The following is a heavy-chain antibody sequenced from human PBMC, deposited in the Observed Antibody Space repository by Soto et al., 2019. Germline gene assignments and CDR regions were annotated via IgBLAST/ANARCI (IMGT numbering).Heavy chain of an antibody. V-gene: IGHV3-73*01. CDR3: TSPTVTTWRLHYGMDV. D-gene: IGHD4-17*01. Sequence: GNGLEWVGRIRSKANSYATAYAASVKGRFTISRDDSKNTAYLQMNSLKTEDTAVYYCTSPTVTTWRLHYGMDVWGQGTTVTVS. CDR2: IRSKANSYAT. J-gene: IGHJ6*02.